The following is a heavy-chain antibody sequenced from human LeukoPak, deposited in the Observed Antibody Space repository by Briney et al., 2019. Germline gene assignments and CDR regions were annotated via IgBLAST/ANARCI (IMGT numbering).Heavy chain of an antibody. Sequence: QPGRSLRLSCTASGFTFGDYAMSWVRQAPGKGLEWVGLIRSKAYGGTTEYAASVKGRFTISRDDSKSIAYLQMNSLKTEDTAVYYCTITVEDSIRVWYSDYWGQGTLVTVSS. V-gene: IGHV3-49*04. CDR2: IRSKAYGGTT. J-gene: IGHJ4*02. CDR1: GFTFGDYA. D-gene: IGHD4-23*01. CDR3: TITVEDSIRVWYSDY.